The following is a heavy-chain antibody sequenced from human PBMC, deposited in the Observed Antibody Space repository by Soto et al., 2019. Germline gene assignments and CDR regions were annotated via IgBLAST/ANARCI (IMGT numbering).Heavy chain of an antibody. D-gene: IGHD6-25*01. CDR2: IYHSGST. CDR1: GGSISSGGYY. Sequence: QVQLQESGPGLVKPSQTLSLTCTVSGGSISSGGYYWSWIRQHPGKGLEWIGYIYHSGSTYYNPSLKSRVTISVDTSKNQFSLKLSSVTVADTAVYCCAREAAGILNWFDPWGQGTLVTVSS. V-gene: IGHV4-31*03. J-gene: IGHJ5*02. CDR3: AREAAGILNWFDP.